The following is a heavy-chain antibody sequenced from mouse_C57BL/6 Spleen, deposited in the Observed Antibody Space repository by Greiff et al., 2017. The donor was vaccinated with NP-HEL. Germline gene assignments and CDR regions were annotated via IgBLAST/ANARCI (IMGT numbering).Heavy chain of an antibody. CDR1: GYAFSSSW. CDR2: LYPGDGDT. D-gene: IGHD1-1*01. J-gene: IGHJ2*01. CDR3: AREDTPVVASDY. Sequence: VQVVESGPELVKPGASVKISCKASGYAFSSSWMNWVKQRPGKGLEWIGRLYPGDGDTNYNGKFKGKATLTADKSSSTACMHLSSLTSEDSAVYFCAREDTPVVASDYWGQGTTLTVSS. V-gene: IGHV1-82*01.